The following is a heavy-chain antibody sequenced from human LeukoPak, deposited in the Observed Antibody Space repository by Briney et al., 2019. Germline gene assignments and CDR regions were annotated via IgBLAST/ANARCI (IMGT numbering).Heavy chain of an antibody. J-gene: IGHJ4*02. Sequence: SVKVSCKASGYTFTSYGISWVRQAPGQGLEWMGRITPILGLANYAQKFQGRVTNTADRSTTTAYMELSSLTSEDTAVYYCAREWELLGGYYFDSWGQGTLVTVSS. D-gene: IGHD1-26*01. CDR1: GYTFTSYG. CDR3: AREWELLGGYYFDS. V-gene: IGHV1-69*04. CDR2: ITPILGLA.